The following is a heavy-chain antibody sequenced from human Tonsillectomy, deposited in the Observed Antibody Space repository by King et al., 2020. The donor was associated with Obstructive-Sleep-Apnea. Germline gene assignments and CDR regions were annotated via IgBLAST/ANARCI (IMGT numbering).Heavy chain of an antibody. D-gene: IGHD1-14*01. CDR2: INHSGRT. CDR3: AKTPGTTTKFLVTWRYFAL. J-gene: IGHJ2*01. Sequence: VQLQQWGAGLLKPSATLSLTCAVYGGSSGSSYWAWIRQPPGKGLEWIGEINHSGRTNYNPSLKSRVTISVDKSNTQFSLNLTSVTAADTAVYFCAKTPGTTTKFLVTWRYFALWGRGSLVTVSS. CDR1: GGSSGSSY. V-gene: IGHV4-34*01.